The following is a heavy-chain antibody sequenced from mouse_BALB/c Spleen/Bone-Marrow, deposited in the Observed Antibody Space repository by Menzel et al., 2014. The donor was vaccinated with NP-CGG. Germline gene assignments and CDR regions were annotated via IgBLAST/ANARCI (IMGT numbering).Heavy chain of an antibody. J-gene: IGHJ2*01. V-gene: IGHV1-80*01. CDR1: GYAFSSYW. Sequence: QVQLKESGAELVRPGSSVKIPCKASGYAFSSYWMNWVKQRPGQGLEWIGQIYPGDGDTNYSGKFKGKATLTADESSSTAYMRLSSLTSEDSAVYFRAFGNYDFDYWGQGTTLTVSS. CDR2: IYPGDGDT. CDR3: AFGNYDFDY. D-gene: IGHD2-1*01.